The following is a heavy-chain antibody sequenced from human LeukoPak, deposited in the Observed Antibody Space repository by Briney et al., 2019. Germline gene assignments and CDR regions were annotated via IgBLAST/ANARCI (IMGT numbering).Heavy chain of an antibody. V-gene: IGHV1-2*02. CDR2: INPNSGGT. J-gene: IGHJ4*02. CDR3: ATSFLTFGGVIVDY. D-gene: IGHD3-16*02. CDR1: GYTFTGYY. Sequence: GASVNVTCKASGYTFTGYYMHRVRQAPGQGLEGMGWINPNSGGTNYAQKFQGRVTMTRDTAISTAYMELSRLRSDDTAVYYCATSFLTFGGVIVDYWGQGTLVTVSS.